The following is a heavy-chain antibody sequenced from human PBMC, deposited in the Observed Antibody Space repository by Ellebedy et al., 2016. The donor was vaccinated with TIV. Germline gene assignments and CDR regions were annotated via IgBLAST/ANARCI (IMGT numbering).Heavy chain of an antibody. CDR2: INPSGGST. D-gene: IGHD3-22*01. CDR3: AAYYYDSSGYGEPDAFDI. V-gene: IGHV1-46*01. J-gene: IGHJ3*02. Sequence: ASVKVSCXASGYTFTSYYMHWVRQAPGQGLEWMGIINPSGGSTSYAQKFQGRVTMTRDTSTSTVYMELSSLRSEDTAVYYCAAYYYDSSGYGEPDAFDIWGQGTMVTVSS. CDR1: GYTFTSYY.